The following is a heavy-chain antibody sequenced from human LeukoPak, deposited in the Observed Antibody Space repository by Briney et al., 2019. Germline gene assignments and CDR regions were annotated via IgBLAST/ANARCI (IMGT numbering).Heavy chain of an antibody. CDR2: ISSSSSYI. V-gene: IGHV3-21*04. CDR1: GFTFSSYS. CDR3: AKEGAVVITFVFDY. D-gene: IGHD3-22*01. J-gene: IGHJ4*02. Sequence: GGSLRLSCAASGFTFSSYSMNWVRQAPGKGLEWVSSISSSSSYIYYADSVKGRFTISRDNAKNSLYLQMNSLRAEDTAVYYCAKEGAVVITFVFDYWGQGTLVPVSS.